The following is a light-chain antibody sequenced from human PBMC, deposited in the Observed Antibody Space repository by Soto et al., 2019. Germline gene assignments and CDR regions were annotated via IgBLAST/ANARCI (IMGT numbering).Light chain of an antibody. CDR1: SSDVGGYNY. Sequence: QSALTQPRSVSGSPGQSVTISCTGTSSDVGGYNYVSWYQQHPGKAPKVMIYDVSERPSGVPDRFSDSKSGNTASLTISGLQAEDEADYYCCSYAGSPRYVLGTGTKVTVL. CDR2: DVS. V-gene: IGLV2-11*01. J-gene: IGLJ1*01. CDR3: CSYAGSPRYV.